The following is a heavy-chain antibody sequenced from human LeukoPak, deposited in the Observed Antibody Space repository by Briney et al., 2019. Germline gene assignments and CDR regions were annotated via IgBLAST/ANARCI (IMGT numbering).Heavy chain of an antibody. CDR2: INYSGST. J-gene: IGHJ6*03. D-gene: IGHD3-10*01. CDR3: ARALVRGVNSYYFYMDV. CDR1: GGSITTY. Sequence: PSETLSLTCTVSGGSITTYWTWIRQPPGKGLEWIGHINYSGSTKYSPSLQSRVTMSIDTSNNQVSLRLTSVTAADTAVYYCARALVRGVNSYYFYMDVWGKGATVTISS. V-gene: IGHV4-59*01.